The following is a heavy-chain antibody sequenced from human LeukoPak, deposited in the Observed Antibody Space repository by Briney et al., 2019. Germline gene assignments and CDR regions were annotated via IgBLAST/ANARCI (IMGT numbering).Heavy chain of an antibody. CDR2: VYYTGAS. J-gene: IGHJ4*02. CDR1: GGSMNDYF. CDR3: ARGAPPQN. V-gene: IGHV4-59*12. Sequence: SSETRSLTCTVSGGSMNDYFWSWIRQPPGKGLEWIGSVYYTGASYYNPSLKSRVTISIDTSKNHFSLNLTSVTAADTAVYYCARGAPPQNWGQGALVTVSS.